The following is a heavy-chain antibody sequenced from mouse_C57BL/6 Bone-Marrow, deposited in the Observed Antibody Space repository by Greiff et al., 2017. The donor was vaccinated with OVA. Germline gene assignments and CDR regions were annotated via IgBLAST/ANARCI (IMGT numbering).Heavy chain of an antibody. CDR3: ARWGGYFYAMDY. V-gene: IGHV1-81*01. D-gene: IGHD2-3*01. Sequence: QVQLQQPGAELARPGASVKLSCKASGYTFTSYGISWVKQRTGQGLEWIGEIYPRSGNTYYNEKFKGKATLTADKSSSTAYMELRSLTSEDSAVYFCARWGGYFYAMDYWGQGTSVTVSS. J-gene: IGHJ4*01. CDR1: GYTFTSYG. CDR2: IYPRSGNT.